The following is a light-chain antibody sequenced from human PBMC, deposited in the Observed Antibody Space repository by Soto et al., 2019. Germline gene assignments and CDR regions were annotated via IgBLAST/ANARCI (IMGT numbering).Light chain of an antibody. Sequence: DIQMTQSPSSLSASVGDRVTITCRASQSISSYLNWYQQKPGKAPKLLIYDASSLESGVPSRFSGGGSGTEFTLTISSLQPDDFATYYCQQYNSYSPWTFGQGTKVDIK. CDR2: DAS. V-gene: IGKV1-5*01. CDR3: QQYNSYSPWT. J-gene: IGKJ1*01. CDR1: QSISSY.